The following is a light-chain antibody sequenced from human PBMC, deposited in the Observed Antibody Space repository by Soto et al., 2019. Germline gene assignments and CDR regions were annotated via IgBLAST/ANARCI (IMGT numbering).Light chain of an antibody. CDR3: SSYRSSSTGV. V-gene: IGLV2-14*01. J-gene: IGLJ3*02. CDR2: EVS. Sequence: QSALTQPASVSGSPGQSITISCTGTSSDVGGYNYVSWYQQHPGKAPNLMIYEVSNRPSGVSNRFSGSKSGTTASLTISGLQAEDEADYDCSSYRSSSTGVFGGGSKLTVL. CDR1: SSDVGGYNY.